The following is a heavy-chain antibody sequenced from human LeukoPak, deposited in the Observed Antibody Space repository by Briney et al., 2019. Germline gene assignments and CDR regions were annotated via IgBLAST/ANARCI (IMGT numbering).Heavy chain of an antibody. J-gene: IGHJ4*02. CDR1: GFTFSTYC. Sequence: PGGCLRLSCAVSGFTFSTYCMSWVRQAPGKGLEWVANIHQDGNEKYYVDSVKGRFTISRDNAKNSLYLQMNSLRAEDTAVYYCARGDKFSGDYWGQGTLVTVSS. CDR3: ARGDKFSGDY. D-gene: IGHD2-15*01. CDR2: IHQDGNEK. V-gene: IGHV3-7*04.